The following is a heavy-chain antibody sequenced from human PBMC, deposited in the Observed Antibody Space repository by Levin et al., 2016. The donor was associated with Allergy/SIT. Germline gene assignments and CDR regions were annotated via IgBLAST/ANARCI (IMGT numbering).Heavy chain of an antibody. D-gene: IGHD1-1*01. CDR2: INWNGGFV. V-gene: IGHV3-20*04. Sequence: GESLKISCAASGFTFEEYGMNWVRQAPGKGLEWVSAINWNGGFVQYADSVRGRFTASRDNSKNTLYLELSSLRADDTAVYYCAKDAEMWNQGQVKGGLDSWGQGTLVTVSS. J-gene: IGHJ4*02. CDR3: AKDAEMWNQGQVKGGLDS. CDR1: GFTFEEYG.